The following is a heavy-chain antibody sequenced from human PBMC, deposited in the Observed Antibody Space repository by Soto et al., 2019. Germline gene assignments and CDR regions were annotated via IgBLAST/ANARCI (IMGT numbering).Heavy chain of an antibody. V-gene: IGHV4-59*01. CDR3: ARDRYTTGWYYFDP. CDR2: IYYGGNT. D-gene: IGHD6-19*01. J-gene: IGHJ5*02. CDR1: GGSMSSYY. Sequence: TSETLSLTCTVSGGSMSSYYWSWIRQPPGKGLEWIGYIYYGGNTNYNPSLKSRVTISLDTSKNQFSLKLSSVTAADTAVYYCARDRYTTGWYYFDPWGQGTLVTVSS.